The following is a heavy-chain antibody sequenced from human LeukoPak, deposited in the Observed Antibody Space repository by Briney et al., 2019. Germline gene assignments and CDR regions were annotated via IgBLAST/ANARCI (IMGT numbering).Heavy chain of an antibody. Sequence: PGGSLRLSCAASGFTFSSYSMNWVRQAPGEGLEWVSVISDSGVITYYADSVKGRFTISRDNSKNMLYLQLNSLRAEDTAVYYCAKEVKIVGVGTVGLDIWGQGTMVTVSS. V-gene: IGHV3-23*01. CDR1: GFTFSSYS. D-gene: IGHD6-13*01. CDR2: ISDSGVIT. J-gene: IGHJ3*02. CDR3: AKEVKIVGVGTVGLDI.